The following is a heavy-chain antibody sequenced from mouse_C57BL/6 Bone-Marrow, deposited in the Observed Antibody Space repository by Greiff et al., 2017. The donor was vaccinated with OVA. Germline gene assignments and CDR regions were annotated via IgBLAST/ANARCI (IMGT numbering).Heavy chain of an antibody. CDR1: GYSITSGYY. Sequence: EVQRVESGPGLVKPSQSLSLTCSVTGYSITSGYYWNWIRQFPGNKLEWMGYISYDGSNNYNPSLKNRISITRDTSKNQFFLKLNSVTTEDTATYYCAREELGRFAYWGQGTLVTVSA. CDR3: AREELGRFAY. J-gene: IGHJ3*01. V-gene: IGHV3-6*01. CDR2: ISYDGSN. D-gene: IGHD4-1*01.